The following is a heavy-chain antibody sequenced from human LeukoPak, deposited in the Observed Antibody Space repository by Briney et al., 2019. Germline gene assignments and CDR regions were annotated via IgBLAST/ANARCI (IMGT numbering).Heavy chain of an antibody. J-gene: IGHJ4*02. V-gene: IGHV1-24*01. CDR1: GYTLTELS. CDR2: FDPEDGET. CDR3: ATPPIAVAGYYFDY. Sequence: GASVKVSCKVSGYTLTELSMHWVRQAPGKGLEWMGGFDPEDGETIYAQKFQGRVTMTEDTSTDTAYMELSSLRSEDTAVYYCATPPIAVAGYYFDYWGQGTLVTVSS. D-gene: IGHD6-19*01.